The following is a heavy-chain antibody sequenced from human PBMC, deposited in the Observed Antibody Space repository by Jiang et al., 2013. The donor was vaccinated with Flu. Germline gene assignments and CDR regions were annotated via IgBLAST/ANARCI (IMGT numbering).Heavy chain of an antibody. D-gene: IGHD6-25*01. V-gene: IGHV3-30-3*01. Sequence: VQLVESGGGVVQPGRSLRLSCAASGFTFSSYAMHWVRQAPGKGLEWVAVISYDGSNKYYADSVKGRFTISRDNSKNTLYLQMNSLRAEDTAVYYCARDPRRPSYYYYYGIGRRGAKGPTVTVSS. CDR2: ISYDGSNK. CDR3: ARDPRRPSYYYYYGIGRR. CDR1: GFTFSSYA. J-gene: IGHJ6*02.